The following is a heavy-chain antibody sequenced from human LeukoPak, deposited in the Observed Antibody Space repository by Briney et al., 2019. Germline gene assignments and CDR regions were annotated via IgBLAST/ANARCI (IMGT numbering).Heavy chain of an antibody. V-gene: IGHV1-2*04. CDR3: ARDRTTMIRGVTLPLNYFDS. CDR2: INPNSGGT. D-gene: IGHD3-10*01. CDR1: GYTFTGYY. J-gene: IGHJ4*02. Sequence: ASVKVSCKASGYTFTGYYMHWVRQAPGQGLEWMGWINPNSGGTNYAQKFRGWVTMTRDTSITTVYMELTSLKSDDTAVYYCARDRTTMIRGVTLPLNYFDSWGQGTLVTVSS.